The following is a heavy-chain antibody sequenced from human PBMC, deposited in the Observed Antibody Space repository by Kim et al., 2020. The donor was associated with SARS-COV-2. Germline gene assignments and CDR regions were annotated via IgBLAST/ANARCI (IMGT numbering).Heavy chain of an antibody. V-gene: IGHV4-34*01. CDR3: ARGPIYNWNSQKFDY. CDR2: INHSGST. J-gene: IGHJ4*02. CDR1: GGSFSGYY. D-gene: IGHD1-7*01. Sequence: SETLSLTCAVYGGSFSGYYWSWIRQPPGKGLEWIGEINHSGSTNYNPSLKSRVTISVDTSKNQFSLKLSSVTAADTAVYYCARGPIYNWNSQKFDYWGQGTLVTVSS.